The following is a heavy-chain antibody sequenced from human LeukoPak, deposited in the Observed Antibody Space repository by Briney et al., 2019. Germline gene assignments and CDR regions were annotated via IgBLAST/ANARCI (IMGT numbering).Heavy chain of an antibody. CDR3: TRAHNDYLWGSLSCAFDI. J-gene: IGHJ3*02. Sequence: GRSLRLSCTASGFTFGDSAMSWVRQAPGKGLEGVGFTRRKAYGGTTEYVASVKGRFSISRDDSKSIAYLQMNSLRTEDTAIYYGTRAHNDYLWGSLSCAFDIWGQGTTVTVSS. CDR2: TRRKAYGGTT. CDR1: GFTFGDSA. D-gene: IGHD3-16*01. V-gene: IGHV3-49*04.